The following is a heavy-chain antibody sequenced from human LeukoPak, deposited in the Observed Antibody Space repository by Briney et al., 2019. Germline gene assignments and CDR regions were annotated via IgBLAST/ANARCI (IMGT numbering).Heavy chain of an antibody. CDR3: ARGGDYYGSAPNGY. CDR1: GFTVTSSF. Sequence: GGSLRLSCAASGFTVTSSFMSWVRQAPGKGLEWVSVIYSGGSTYYADSVKGRFTISRDNSKNTLYLQMNSLRAEDTAVYYCARGGDYYGSAPNGYWGQGTLVTVSS. J-gene: IGHJ4*02. CDR2: IYSGGST. V-gene: IGHV3-53*01. D-gene: IGHD3-10*01.